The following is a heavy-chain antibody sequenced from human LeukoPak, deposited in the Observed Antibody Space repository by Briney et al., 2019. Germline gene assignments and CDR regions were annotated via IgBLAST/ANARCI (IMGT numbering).Heavy chain of an antibody. Sequence: ASVKVSCKTSGYTFTGYYIHWVRQAPGQGLEWMGWMNSISSGTQYAQKFQGRVTMTSDPSISTAYMELNRLTSDDTAVYYCATNPYVTFYSMDVWGQGTTVTV. CDR1: GYTFTGYY. CDR2: MNSISSGT. CDR3: ATNPYVTFYSMDV. J-gene: IGHJ6*02. V-gene: IGHV1-2*02. D-gene: IGHD3-10*02.